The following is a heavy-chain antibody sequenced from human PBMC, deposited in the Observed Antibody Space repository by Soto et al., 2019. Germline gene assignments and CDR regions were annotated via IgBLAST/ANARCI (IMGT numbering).Heavy chain of an antibody. CDR3: ERVRQLVGYFYYYMDV. CDR2: ISAYNGDT. D-gene: IGHD6-6*01. J-gene: IGHJ6*03. V-gene: IGHV1-18*01. CDR1: GYTFTNYG. Sequence: QVQLLQSGAEVKKPGASVKVSCKASGYTFTNYGITWVRQAPGQGLAWMGWISAYNGDTHYTQRLQGRVTMTTDTSTSTADMELRGLRSDDTAVYYCERVRQLVGYFYYYMDVWGKGTTVTVSS.